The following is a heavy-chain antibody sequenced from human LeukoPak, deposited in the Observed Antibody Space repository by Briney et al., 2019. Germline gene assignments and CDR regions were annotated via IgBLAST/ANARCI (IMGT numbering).Heavy chain of an antibody. V-gene: IGHV1-2*02. CDR3: ARGRSFHYDILTGYYYYYYYYMDV. CDR1: GYTFTGYY. Sequence: EASVKVSCKASGYTFTGYYMHWVRQAPGQGLEWMGWINPNSGGTNYAQKFQGRVTMTRNTSISTAYMELSSLRSEDTAVYYCARGRSFHYDILTGYYYYYYYYMDVWGKGTTVTISS. CDR2: INPNSGGT. J-gene: IGHJ6*03. D-gene: IGHD3-9*01.